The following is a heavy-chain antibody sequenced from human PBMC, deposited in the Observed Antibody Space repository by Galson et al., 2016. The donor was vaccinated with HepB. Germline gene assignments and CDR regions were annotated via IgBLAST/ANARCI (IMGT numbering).Heavy chain of an antibody. CDR3: ARYGSWTGFDY. CDR1: GGTISITGYF. J-gene: IGHJ4*02. D-gene: IGHD6-13*01. V-gene: IGHV4-31*03. CDR2: ISHSGTS. Sequence: TLSLTCNVSGGTISITGYFWSWIRQHPRRGLEWIGYISHSGTSYFNPSLKSRGTISVDTSKNQFSLDLRSVTAADTAVYFRARYGSWTGFDYWGQGAQVTVSS.